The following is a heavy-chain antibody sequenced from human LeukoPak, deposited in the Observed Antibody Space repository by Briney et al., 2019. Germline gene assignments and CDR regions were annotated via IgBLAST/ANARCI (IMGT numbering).Heavy chain of an antibody. Sequence: GGSLRLSCAASGFTFSSYGMHWVRQAPGKGLEWVAVISYDGSNKYYADSVKGRFTISRDNSKNTLYLQMNSLRAEDTAVYYCATESNGIYPVEHAFRIWSQGTMVTVSS. CDR1: GFTFSSYG. D-gene: IGHD1-26*01. CDR3: ATESNGIYPVEHAFRI. CDR2: ISYDGSNK. J-gene: IGHJ3*02. V-gene: IGHV3-30*03.